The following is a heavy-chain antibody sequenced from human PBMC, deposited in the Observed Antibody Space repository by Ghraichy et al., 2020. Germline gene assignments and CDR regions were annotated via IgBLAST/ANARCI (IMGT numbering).Heavy chain of an antibody. CDR2: INHSGST. CDR1: GGSFSGYY. CDR3: ARAVPAEDGMDV. J-gene: IGHJ6*02. V-gene: IGHV4-34*01. Sequence: SETLSLTCAVYGGSFSGYYWSWIRQPPGKGLEWIGEINHSGSTNYNPSLKSRVTISVDTSKNQFSLKLSSVTAADTAVYYCARAVPAEDGMDVWGQGTTVTVSS. D-gene: IGHD2-2*01.